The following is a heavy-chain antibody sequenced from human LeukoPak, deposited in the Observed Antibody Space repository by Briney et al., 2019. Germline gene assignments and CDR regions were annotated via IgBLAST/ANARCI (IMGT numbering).Heavy chain of an antibody. V-gene: IGHV3-30*03. D-gene: IGHD3-3*02. CDR3: AALADYIDY. Sequence: TRGSLRLSCSDSGFTFSSYGIPWVPQAPGKGLEWVAVISYDGSNTYSADSVKGRFTISRDNSKNTVYLQMNSLRAEDTAIYYCAALADYIDYWGQGTLVTVSS. CDR1: GFTFSSYG. J-gene: IGHJ4*02. CDR2: ISYDGSNT.